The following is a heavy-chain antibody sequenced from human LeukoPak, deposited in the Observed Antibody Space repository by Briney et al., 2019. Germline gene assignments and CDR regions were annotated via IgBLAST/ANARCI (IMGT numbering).Heavy chain of an antibody. CDR2: IRYDGSNK. D-gene: IGHD3-10*01. J-gene: IGHJ4*02. CDR1: GFTFSAYG. Sequence: GGSLRLSCAASGFTFSAYGMHWVRQAPVKGLEWVAFIRYDGSNKYYADSVKGRFTISRDNSKNTLYLQMNSLRAEDTAVYYCAKDHWFEEGYYFDYWGQGTLVTVSS. CDR3: AKDHWFEEGYYFDY. V-gene: IGHV3-30*02.